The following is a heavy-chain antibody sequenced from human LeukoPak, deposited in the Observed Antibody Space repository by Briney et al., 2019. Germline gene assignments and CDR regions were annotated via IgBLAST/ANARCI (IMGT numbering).Heavy chain of an antibody. Sequence: PGGSLRLSCAASGFTFSSHWIHWVRQAPGKGLVWVSGISTDGSRPRYADSVNGRFTISRDNAKNTLYLQMNSLRAEDTAVYFCVRDGQGSTPLDYWGQGTLVTVSS. J-gene: IGHJ4*02. CDR2: ISTDGSRP. CDR1: GFTFSSHW. V-gene: IGHV3-74*01. CDR3: VRDGQGSTPLDY. D-gene: IGHD2-15*01.